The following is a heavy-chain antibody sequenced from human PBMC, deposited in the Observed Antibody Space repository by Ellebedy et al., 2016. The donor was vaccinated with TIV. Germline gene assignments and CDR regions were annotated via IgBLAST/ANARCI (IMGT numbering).Heavy chain of an antibody. V-gene: IGHV3-43*01. Sequence: GGSLRLXXAASGFTFDDYTMHWVRQAPGKGLEWVSLISWDGGSTYYADSVKGRFTISRDNSKNSLYLQMNSLRTEDTALYYCAKEGGAIAVAGTSEIDYWGQGTLVTVSS. CDR2: ISWDGGST. J-gene: IGHJ4*02. CDR3: AKEGGAIAVAGTSEIDY. CDR1: GFTFDDYT. D-gene: IGHD6-19*01.